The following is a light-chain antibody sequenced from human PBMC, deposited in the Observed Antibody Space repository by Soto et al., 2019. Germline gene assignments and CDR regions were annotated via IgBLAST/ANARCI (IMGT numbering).Light chain of an antibody. CDR2: SNS. CDR3: QSYDSSLSVQAV. CDR1: SSNIGAGYD. Sequence: QSVLTQPPSVSGAPGQRVTISCTGSSSNIGAGYDVHWYQQLPGTAPKLLIHSNSNRPSGVPDRFSGSKSGTSASLAITGLQAEDEADYYCQSYDSSLSVQAVFGGGTKLTVL. J-gene: IGLJ2*01. V-gene: IGLV1-40*01.